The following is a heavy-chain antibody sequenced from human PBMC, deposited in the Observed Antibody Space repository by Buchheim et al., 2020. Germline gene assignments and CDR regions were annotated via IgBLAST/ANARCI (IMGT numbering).Heavy chain of an antibody. CDR3: ARATPSSSWYEGYYYGMDV. D-gene: IGHD6-13*01. Sequence: EVQLVESGGGLVQPGGSLRLSCAASGFTFSSYWMSWVRQAPGKGLEWVANIKQDGSEKYYVDSVKGRFTISRDNAKNSLYLQMNSLRAEDTAVYYCARATPSSSWYEGYYYGMDVWGQGTT. J-gene: IGHJ6*02. CDR2: IKQDGSEK. V-gene: IGHV3-7*01. CDR1: GFTFSSYW.